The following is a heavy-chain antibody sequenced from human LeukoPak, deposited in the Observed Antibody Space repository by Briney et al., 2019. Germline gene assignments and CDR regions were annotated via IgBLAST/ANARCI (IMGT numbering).Heavy chain of an antibody. J-gene: IGHJ4*02. CDR3: ARCRDYDFWSGSAVDY. CDR2: ISYDGTNT. D-gene: IGHD3-3*01. V-gene: IGHV3-30-3*01. Sequence: GRSPRLSCAASGFIFSSYAMHWVRQAPGKGLEWVAVISYDGTNTDYADSVKGRFTISRDNSKNALYLQMNSLRAEDTAVYYCARCRDYDFWSGSAVDYWGQGTLVTVSS. CDR1: GFIFSSYA.